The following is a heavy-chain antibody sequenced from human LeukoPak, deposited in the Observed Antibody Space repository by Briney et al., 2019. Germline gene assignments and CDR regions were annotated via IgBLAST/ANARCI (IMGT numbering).Heavy chain of an antibody. CDR3: ARDQTYYYDSSREDDAFDI. J-gene: IGHJ3*02. D-gene: IGHD3-22*01. V-gene: IGHV1-69*13. Sequence: ASVKVSCKASGGTFSSYAISWVRQAPGQGLEWMGGIIPIFGTANYAQKFQGRVTITADESTGTAYMELSSLRSEDTAVYYCARDQTYYYDSSREDDAFDIWGQGTMVTVSS. CDR2: IIPIFGTA. CDR1: GGTFSSYA.